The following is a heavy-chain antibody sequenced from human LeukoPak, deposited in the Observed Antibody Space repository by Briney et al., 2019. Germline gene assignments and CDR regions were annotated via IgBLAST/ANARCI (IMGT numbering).Heavy chain of an antibody. CDR2: ISGSGSRT. CDR1: GFTFSSYG. D-gene: IGHD6-19*01. V-gene: IGHV3-23*01. Sequence: GGSLRLSCAASGFTFSSYGMTWVRQAPGKGLEWVSGISGSGSRTDYADSVKGRFTISRDNAKNTLYLQMNSLRAEDTAVYYCAKEDSSNPLGSFDYWGQGTLVTVSS. CDR3: AKEDSSNPLGSFDY. J-gene: IGHJ4*02.